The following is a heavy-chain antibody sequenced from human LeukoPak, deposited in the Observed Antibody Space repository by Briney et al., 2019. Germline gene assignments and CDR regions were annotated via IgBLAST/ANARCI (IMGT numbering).Heavy chain of an antibody. CDR2: ISYDGSNK. CDR3: AKQGGYSSSWYFDY. D-gene: IGHD6-13*01. V-gene: IGHV3-30*18. CDR1: GFTFSSYG. J-gene: IGHJ4*02. Sequence: PGGSLRLSCAASGFTFSSYGMHWVRQAPGKGLEWVAVISYDGSNKYYADSVKGRFTISRDNSKNTLYLQMNSLRAEDTAVYYCAKQGGYSSSWYFDYWGQGTLVTVSS.